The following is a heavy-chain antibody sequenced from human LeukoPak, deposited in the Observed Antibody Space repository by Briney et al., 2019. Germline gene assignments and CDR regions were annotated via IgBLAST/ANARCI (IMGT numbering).Heavy chain of an antibody. D-gene: IGHD3-22*01. Sequence: SETLSLTCAVYGGSFSGYYWSWIRQPPVKGLEWIGEINHSGSTNYNPSLKSRVTISVDTSKNQFSLKPSSVTAADTAVYYCARDYYDSSGAFDIWGQGTMVTVSS. V-gene: IGHV4-34*01. CDR2: INHSGST. CDR3: ARDYYDSSGAFDI. CDR1: GGSFSGYY. J-gene: IGHJ3*02.